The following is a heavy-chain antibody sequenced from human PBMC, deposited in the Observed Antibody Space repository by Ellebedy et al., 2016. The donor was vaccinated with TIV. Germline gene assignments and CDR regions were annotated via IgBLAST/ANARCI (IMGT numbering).Heavy chain of an antibody. CDR3: GTPMVGDFSYYYMDV. D-gene: IGHD5-18*01. V-gene: IGHV1-8*01. J-gene: IGHJ6*03. Sequence: ASVKVSXXASGYTFTSYDIHWVRQAPGQGLEWMGWVNPNSGYTGYAQMFQGRVTMTRNTSINTAYMELRSLRSDATAVYYCGTPMVGDFSYYYMDVWGKGTTVTVSS. CDR1: GYTFTSYD. CDR2: VNPNSGYT.